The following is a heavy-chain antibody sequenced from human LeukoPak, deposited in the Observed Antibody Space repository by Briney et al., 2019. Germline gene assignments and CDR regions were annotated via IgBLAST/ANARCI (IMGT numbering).Heavy chain of an antibody. Sequence: SETLSLTCTVSGGSISSYYWTWIRQPPGKGLEWIGYIYYSGSINYNPSLKSRVTISIDTSKNRFSLNLSSVTAADTAIYYCARDRRSWGFDPWGQGTLVTVSS. CDR1: GGSISSYY. D-gene: IGHD7-27*01. V-gene: IGHV4-59*01. CDR2: IYYSGSI. CDR3: ARDRRSWGFDP. J-gene: IGHJ5*02.